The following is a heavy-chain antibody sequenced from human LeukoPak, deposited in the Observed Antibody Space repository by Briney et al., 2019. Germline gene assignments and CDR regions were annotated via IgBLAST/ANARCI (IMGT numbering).Heavy chain of an antibody. CDR2: ISGSVGST. CDR1: GFTFSSYA. Sequence: GGSLRLSCAASGFTFSSYATSWVRQAPGKGLEWVSAISGSVGSTYYADSVKGRFTISRDNSKNTLYLQMNSLRAEDTAVYYCAKAGSGSYQSLVDYWGQGTLVTVSS. J-gene: IGHJ4*02. V-gene: IGHV3-23*01. D-gene: IGHD1-26*01. CDR3: AKAGSGSYQSLVDY.